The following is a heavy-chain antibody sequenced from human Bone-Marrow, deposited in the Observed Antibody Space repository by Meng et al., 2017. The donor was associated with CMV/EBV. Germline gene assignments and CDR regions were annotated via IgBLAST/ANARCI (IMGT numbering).Heavy chain of an antibody. CDR3: ARGSTGWGV. CDR2: IYYSGST. D-gene: IGHD1-1*01. Sequence: GSLRLSCTVSGGSISSYYWSWIRQPPGKGLEWIGYIYYSGSTNYNPSLKSRVTISVDTSKNQFSLKLSSVTAADTAVYYCARGSTGWGVWGQGTTVTVSS. V-gene: IGHV4-59*01. CDR1: GGSISSYY. J-gene: IGHJ6*02.